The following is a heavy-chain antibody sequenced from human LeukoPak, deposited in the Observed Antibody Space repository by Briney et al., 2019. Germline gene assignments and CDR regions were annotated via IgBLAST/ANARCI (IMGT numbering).Heavy chain of an antibody. D-gene: IGHD5-18*01. CDR2: MNPNSGNT. CDR1: GYTFTSYY. V-gene: IGHV1-8*02. J-gene: IGHJ4*02. Sequence: GASVKVSCKASGYTFTSYYMHWVRQAPGQGLEWMGWMNPNSGNTGYAQKFQGRVTMTRNTSISTAYMELSSLRSEDTAVYYCARVISAMLSWGQGTLVTVSS. CDR3: ARVISAMLS.